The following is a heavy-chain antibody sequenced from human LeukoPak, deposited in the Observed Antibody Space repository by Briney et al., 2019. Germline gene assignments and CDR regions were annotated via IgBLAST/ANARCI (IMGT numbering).Heavy chain of an antibody. J-gene: IGHJ4*02. CDR3: AKDPFGGVSITFDY. CDR2: ITGSGSTI. Sequence: PGGSLRLSCAASGFTFSDYYMSWIRQAPGKGLEWLSYITGSGSTIYYADSVKGRFTISRDNAKNSLYLQMNSLRAEDTAVYYCAKDPFGGVSITFDYWGQGSLVTVSS. CDR1: GFTFSDYY. D-gene: IGHD3-16*01. V-gene: IGHV3-11*01.